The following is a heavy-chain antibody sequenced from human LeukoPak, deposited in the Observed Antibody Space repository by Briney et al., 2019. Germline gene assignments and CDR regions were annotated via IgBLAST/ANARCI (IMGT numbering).Heavy chain of an antibody. D-gene: IGHD3-3*01. Sequence: PSETLSLTCAVYGGYFSGYFWSWIGQPPGKGLEWIGEINHSGSTNYNPSLKSRVTISIDTSKNQFSLKLSSVTAADTAVYYCGRLLLEGVDYWGQGTLVTVSS. CDR3: GRLLLEGVDY. CDR1: GGYFSGYF. J-gene: IGHJ4*02. CDR2: INHSGST. V-gene: IGHV4-34*01.